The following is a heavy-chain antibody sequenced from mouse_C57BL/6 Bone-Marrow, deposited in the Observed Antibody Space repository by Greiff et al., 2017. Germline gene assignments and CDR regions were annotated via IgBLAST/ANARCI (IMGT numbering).Heavy chain of an antibody. CDR2: ISSGGSYT. CDR3: ARQTTVVATGDY. V-gene: IGHV5-6*01. J-gene: IGHJ2*01. D-gene: IGHD1-1*01. CDR1: GFTFSSYG. Sequence: DVQLVESGGDLVKPGGSLKLSCAASGFTFSSYGMSWVRQTPDKRLEWVATISSGGSYTYYPDSVKGRFTISRDNAKNTQYLQMSSMKSEDTAMYYWARQTTVVATGDYWGQGTTLTVSS.